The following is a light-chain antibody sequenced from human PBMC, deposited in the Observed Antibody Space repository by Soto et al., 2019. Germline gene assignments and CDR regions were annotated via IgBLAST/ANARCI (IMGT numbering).Light chain of an antibody. CDR2: DAS. Sequence: EIVMTQSPATLSVSPGESASLSCRASQSVGSNVAWYQQKPGQAPRLLIFDASTRAIDVPVRFSGSGSGTEFILAISSLQSEDFAFYYCQQHANRPPWPFGELTKVEIK. V-gene: IGKV3-15*01. CDR3: QQHANRPPWP. CDR1: QSVGSN. J-gene: IGKJ4*02.